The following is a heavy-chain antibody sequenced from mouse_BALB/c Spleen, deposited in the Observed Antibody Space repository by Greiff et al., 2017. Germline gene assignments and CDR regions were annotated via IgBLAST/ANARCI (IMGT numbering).Heavy chain of an antibody. J-gene: IGHJ2*01. V-gene: IGHV5-6*01. CDR3: ARLYGSSYTDYFDY. CDR2: ISSGGSYT. D-gene: IGHD1-1*01. Sequence: EVHLVESGGDLVKPGGSLKLSCAASGFTFSSYGMSWVRQTPDKRLEWVATISSGGSYTYYPDSVKGRFTISRDNAKNTLYLQMSSLKSEDTAMYYCARLYGSSYTDYFDYWGQGTTLTVSS. CDR1: GFTFSSYG.